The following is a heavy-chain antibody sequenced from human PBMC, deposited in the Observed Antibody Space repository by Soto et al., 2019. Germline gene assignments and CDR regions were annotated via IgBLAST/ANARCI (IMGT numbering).Heavy chain of an antibody. CDR1: GYTFTSYY. J-gene: IGHJ6*02. Sequence: ASVKVSCKASGYTFTSYYMHWVRQAPGQGLEWMGIINPSGGSTSYAQKFQGRVTMTRDTSTSTVYMELSSLRSEDTAVYYCARGGSYDFWSGYPSIEALXMDGWGQGTTVTVSS. V-gene: IGHV1-46*01. CDR2: INPSGGST. CDR3: ARGGSYDFWSGYPSIEALXMDG. D-gene: IGHD3-3*01.